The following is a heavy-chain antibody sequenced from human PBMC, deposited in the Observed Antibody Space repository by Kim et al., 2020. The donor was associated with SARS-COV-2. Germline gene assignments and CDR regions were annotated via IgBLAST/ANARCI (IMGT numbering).Heavy chain of an antibody. J-gene: IGHJ6*02. D-gene: IGHD4-17*01. CDR2: IYYSGST. CDR3: ATAYGDYSHYYYYGMDV. V-gene: IGHV4-31*03. CDR1: GGSISSGGYY. Sequence: SETLSLTCTVSGGSISSGGYYWSWIRQHPGKGLEWIGYIYYSGSTYYNPSLKSRVTISVDTSKNQFSLKLSSVTAADTAVYYCATAYGDYSHYYYYGMDVWGQGTTVTVSS.